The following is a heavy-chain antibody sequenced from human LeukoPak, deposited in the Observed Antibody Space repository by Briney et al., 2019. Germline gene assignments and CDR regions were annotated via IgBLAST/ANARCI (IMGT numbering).Heavy chain of an antibody. CDR1: GFTFSSYG. V-gene: IGHV3-30*18. Sequence: GRSLRLSCAASGFTFSSYGMHWVRQAPGKGLEWVAVISYDGSNKYYADSVKGRFTISRDNSKNTLYLQMNSLRAEDTAVYYCAKRDCSGGSCYYYYYGMDVWGKGTTVTVSS. CDR2: ISYDGSNK. CDR3: AKRDCSGGSCYYYYYGMDV. J-gene: IGHJ6*04. D-gene: IGHD2-15*01.